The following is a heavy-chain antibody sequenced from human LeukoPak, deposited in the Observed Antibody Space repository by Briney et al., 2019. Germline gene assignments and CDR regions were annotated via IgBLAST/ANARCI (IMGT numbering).Heavy chain of an antibody. CDR3: ATDLRTVSGGSLNCFDP. CDR1: GYTFTSYY. J-gene: IGHJ5*02. D-gene: IGHD2-15*01. CDR2: INPSGGT. Sequence: ASVKVSCKAFGYTFTSYYVHWVRQAPGQGLEWMGIINPSGGTNYAQKFQGRVTMTRDTSISTAYMELSGLTSDDTAVYYCATDLRTVSGGSLNCFDPWGQGTLVTVSS. V-gene: IGHV1-2*02.